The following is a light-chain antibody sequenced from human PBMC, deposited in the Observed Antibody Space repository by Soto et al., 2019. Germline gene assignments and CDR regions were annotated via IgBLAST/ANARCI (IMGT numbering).Light chain of an antibody. CDR2: NAS. CDR3: QQYNSYPLT. CDR1: QSISSW. Sequence: DIQMTQSPSTLSASVGDRVTITCRASQSISSWLAWYQQKPGKAPKLLIYNASSLESGVPSRFSGSGSGTEFTLTISSLQPDDFATYYCQQYNSYPLTFGQGTRLEIK. J-gene: IGKJ5*01. V-gene: IGKV1-5*03.